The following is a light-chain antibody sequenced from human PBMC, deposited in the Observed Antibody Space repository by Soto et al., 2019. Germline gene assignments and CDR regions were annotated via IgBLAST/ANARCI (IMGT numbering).Light chain of an antibody. CDR3: QQSYSTPLT. CDR1: QSISSY. CDR2: AAS. J-gene: IGKJ4*01. Sequence: DIPMTQSPSSLPASVGDRVTITCRASQSISSYLNWYQQKPGKAPKLLIYAASSLQSGVPSRFSGSGSGTDFTLTISSLQPEDFATYYCQQSYSTPLTFGGGTKVEIK. V-gene: IGKV1-39*01.